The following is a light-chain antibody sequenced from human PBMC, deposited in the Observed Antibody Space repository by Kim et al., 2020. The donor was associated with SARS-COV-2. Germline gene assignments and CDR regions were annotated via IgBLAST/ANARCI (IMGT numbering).Light chain of an antibody. Sequence: LSPGERATLSCRASQSVSRNLAWCQQRPGQAPRLLIYGASNRATGIPDRFSGSGSGTDFTLTISRLEPEDFAVYYCQQYGSLPFTFGPGTKVDIK. CDR3: QQYGSLPFT. CDR2: GAS. V-gene: IGKV3-20*01. J-gene: IGKJ3*01. CDR1: QSVSRN.